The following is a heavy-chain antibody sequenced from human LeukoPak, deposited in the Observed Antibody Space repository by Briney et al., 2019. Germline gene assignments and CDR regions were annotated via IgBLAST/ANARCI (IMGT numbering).Heavy chain of an antibody. D-gene: IGHD6-13*01. Sequence: GGSLRLSCAASGFTFSTYAMSWVRQAPGKGLEWVSGISWNSGSIGYADSVKGRFTISRDNAKNSLYLQMNSLRAEDMALYYCAKDSEQQLVRESYFQHWGQGTLVTVSS. CDR2: ISWNSGSI. J-gene: IGHJ1*01. CDR1: GFTFSTYA. CDR3: AKDSEQQLVRESYFQH. V-gene: IGHV3-9*03.